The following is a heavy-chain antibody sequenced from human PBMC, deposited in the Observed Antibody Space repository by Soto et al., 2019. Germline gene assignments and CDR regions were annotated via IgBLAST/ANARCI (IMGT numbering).Heavy chain of an antibody. CDR2: IYYSGST. Sequence: QVQLQESGPGLVKPSETLSLTCTVSGGSLSSGSYYWSWIRQPPGKGLEWIGYIYYSGSTNYNPSLKSRVTISVDTSKNQFSLKLSSVTAADTAVYYCARSSGYDPAPYYYGMDVW. CDR1: GGSLSSGSYY. J-gene: IGHJ6*01. D-gene: IGHD5-12*01. CDR3: ARSSGYDPAPYYYGMDV. V-gene: IGHV4-61*01.